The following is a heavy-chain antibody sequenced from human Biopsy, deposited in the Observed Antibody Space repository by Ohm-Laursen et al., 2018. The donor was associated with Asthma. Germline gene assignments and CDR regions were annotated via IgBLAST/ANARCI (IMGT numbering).Heavy chain of an antibody. CDR1: GFTFSSYW. CDR2: IKKDGSEK. D-gene: IGHD2-2*01. V-gene: IGHV3-7*01. J-gene: IGHJ6*02. CDR3: ARGGYCTSPTCPWGRYATDV. Sequence: GSLRLSCAASGFTFSSYWMGWVRQAPGKGLEWVANIKKDGSEKYYVDSVKGHFTISRDNAKNSLYLHMNSLRAEDTAVYYCARGGYCTSPTCPWGRYATDVWGQGTTVTVSS.